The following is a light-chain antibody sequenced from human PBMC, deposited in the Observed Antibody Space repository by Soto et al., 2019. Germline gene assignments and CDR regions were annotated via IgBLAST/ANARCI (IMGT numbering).Light chain of an antibody. CDR1: QSVSSY. Sequence: EIVLTHSPATLSLSPCERATLSCCASQSVSSYLAWYQQKPGQAPRLLIYDASNRATGIPARFSGSGSGTDFTLTISSLEPEDFAVYYCQLRSSWPPEVTFGQGTRLEI. J-gene: IGKJ5*01. CDR2: DAS. CDR3: QLRSSWPPEVT. V-gene: IGKV3-11*01.